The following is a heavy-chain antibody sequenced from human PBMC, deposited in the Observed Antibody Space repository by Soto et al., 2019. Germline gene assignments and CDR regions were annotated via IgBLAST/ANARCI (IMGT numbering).Heavy chain of an antibody. CDR2: TYYRSKWYN. CDR1: GDSVSSNSAA. D-gene: IGHD6-13*01. V-gene: IGHV6-1*01. CDR3: VAAAAEYSHGEIHFGDAYNAYYYGMHV. J-gene: IGHJ6*02. Sequence: SQTLSLTCAISGDSVSSNSAAWNWIRQSPSRGLEWLGRTYYRSKWYNDYAVSVKGRITINPDTSKNQFSLQLNSVTPEDTAVYYCVAAAAEYSHGEIHFGDAYNAYYYGMHVWGQGTTVTVYS.